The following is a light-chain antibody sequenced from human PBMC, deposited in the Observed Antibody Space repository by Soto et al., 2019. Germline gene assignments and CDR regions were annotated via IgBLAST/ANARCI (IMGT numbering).Light chain of an antibody. V-gene: IGKV3-11*01. J-gene: IGKJ3*01. Sequence: EIVLTQSPATLSLSPGERATLSCRASQSVDHYLAWYQQQPGQAPRLLIYDTSKRATGIPDRFSGSGSGTDFTLTISSLEPEDFALYCCQQRSNHVTFGPGTRLDVK. CDR1: QSVDHY. CDR3: QQRSNHVT. CDR2: DTS.